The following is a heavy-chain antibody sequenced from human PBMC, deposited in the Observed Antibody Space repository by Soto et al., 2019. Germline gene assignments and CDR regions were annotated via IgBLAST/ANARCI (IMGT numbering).Heavy chain of an antibody. CDR1: GYRFTSYW. D-gene: IGHD3-22*01. CDR3: ARQREYSYENSGYFYYDY. Sequence: PGESLKSSCEGSGYRFTSYWIGWVRQMPGKGLEWMGIIYPGDSNTRYSTSFQGQVTISVDKSISTAFLQWSSLKASDTAMYYCARQREYSYENSGYFYYDYWGPGTMRPVSS. CDR2: IYPGDSNT. J-gene: IGHJ4*02. V-gene: IGHV5-51*01.